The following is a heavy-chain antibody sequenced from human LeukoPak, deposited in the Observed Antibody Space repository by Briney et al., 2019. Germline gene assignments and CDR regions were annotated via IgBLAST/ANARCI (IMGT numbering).Heavy chain of an antibody. J-gene: IGHJ4*02. V-gene: IGHV3-23*01. CDR2: ISAAGGST. CDR1: GFTFTTYG. Sequence: GGSLRLSCAASGFTFTTYGMSWVRQAPGKGLEWVSAISAAGGSTFYADSVKGRFTISRDNSKNPLYLQLNSLRAEDTAIYYCAKRSDYGDNWNYFDYWGQGTPVTVSS. CDR3: AKRSDYGDNWNYFDY. D-gene: IGHD4-23*01.